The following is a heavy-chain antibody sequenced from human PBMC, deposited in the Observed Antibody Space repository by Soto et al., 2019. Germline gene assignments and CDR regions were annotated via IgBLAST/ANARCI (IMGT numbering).Heavy chain of an antibody. CDR1: GLTVTHNY. CDR3: VRPRPSGENYGMDV. V-gene: IGHV3-53*01. J-gene: IGHJ6*02. CDR2: LYTEGTT. D-gene: IGHD3-16*01. Sequence: GGSLRLSCVASGLTVTHNYMAWVRQAPEMGLEWVSILYTEGTTYYADSVKGRFAISRDSSKNTLFLQMDSLRAEDTAVYYCVRPRPSGENYGMDVWGQGTTVTVS.